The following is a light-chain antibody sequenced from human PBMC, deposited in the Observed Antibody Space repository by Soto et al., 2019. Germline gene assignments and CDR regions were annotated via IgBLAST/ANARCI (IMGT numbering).Light chain of an antibody. CDR1: QSVLYSSNNKNY. CDR2: WPS. V-gene: IGKV4-1*01. Sequence: DIVMTQSPDSLAVSLGERATINCKSSQSVLYSSNNKNYLAGSQQKPGKPPKRPIYWPSTRESGVPDRFSGSGSGTEFTLTISSLQSEDFAIYCCQQYNNWPWTFGQGTKVEIK. J-gene: IGKJ1*01. CDR3: QQYNNWPWT.